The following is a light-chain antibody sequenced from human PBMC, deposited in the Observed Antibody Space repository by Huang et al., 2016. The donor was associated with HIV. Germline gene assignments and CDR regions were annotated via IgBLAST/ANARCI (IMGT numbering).Light chain of an antibody. V-gene: IGKV3-11*01. Sequence: EIILTQSPVTLSLSPGERATLSCRASQSVSTYLDWFQQKPGQPPRLLIHDASKRAAGIPARFSGSGSGTDFTLTISSLEPEVFALYYCQRRSNWPTFGQGTKLEIK. CDR3: QRRSNWPT. CDR1: QSVSTY. J-gene: IGKJ2*01. CDR2: DAS.